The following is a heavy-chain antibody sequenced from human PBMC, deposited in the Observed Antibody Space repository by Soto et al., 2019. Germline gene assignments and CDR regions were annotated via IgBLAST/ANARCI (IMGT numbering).Heavy chain of an antibody. CDR1: GFTFNNCG. CDR2: ISGSGVTT. Sequence: EVQLLESGGGLVQPGGSLRLSCVASGFTFNNCGMNWVRQAPGKGLEWVSGISGSGVTTYYADSVKGRFTISRDTSKNTLYLQMNSLRAEDTAVYYCTKTASGTYSECWGQGTLVTVSS. CDR3: TKTASGTYSEC. D-gene: IGHD1-26*01. J-gene: IGHJ4*02. V-gene: IGHV3-23*01.